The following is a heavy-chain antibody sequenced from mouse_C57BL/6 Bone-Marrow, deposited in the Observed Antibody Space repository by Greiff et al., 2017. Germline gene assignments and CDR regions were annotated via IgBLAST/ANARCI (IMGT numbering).Heavy chain of an antibody. Sequence: VQLQESGAELARPGASVKLSCTASGYTFTSYGISWVKQRTGQGLEWIGEIYPRSGNTYYNEKFKGKATLTADKSSSTAYMELRSLTSEDSAVYFCARSVRLLAWFAYWGQGTLVTVSA. D-gene: IGHD2-3*01. CDR1: GYTFTSYG. CDR2: IYPRSGNT. CDR3: ARSVRLLAWFAY. V-gene: IGHV1-81*01. J-gene: IGHJ3*01.